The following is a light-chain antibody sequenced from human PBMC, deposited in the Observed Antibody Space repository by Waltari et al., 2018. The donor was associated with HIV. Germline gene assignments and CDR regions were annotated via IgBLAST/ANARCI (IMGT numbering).Light chain of an antibody. J-gene: IGLJ3*02. V-gene: IGLV1-51*01. CDR3: VTWDHSLGAVV. CDR1: TSNIGSRS. Sequence: QSVLTQPPSVSAAPGQKVTISCFGSTSNIGSRSVSWYQRLPGTAPKLLIYDDNERPSGIPDRSSASRSGTSATLGIAGLQTGDEADYYCVTWDHSLGAVVFGGGTKLTVL. CDR2: DDN.